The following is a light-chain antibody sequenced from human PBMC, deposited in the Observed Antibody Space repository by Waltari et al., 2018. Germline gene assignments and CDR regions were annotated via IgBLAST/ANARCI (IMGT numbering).Light chain of an antibody. CDR1: QSVSGSR. Sequence: DIVLTQSPGTLSLSPGERATLSCRASQSVSGSRLAWYQQRPGQAPRLLSYGASNRATGIPDRFSVSGSGTDFTLTISRLDPEDFAVYYCLQYGGSPRTFGQGTKVEI. CDR2: GAS. CDR3: LQYGGSPRT. J-gene: IGKJ1*01. V-gene: IGKV3-20*01.